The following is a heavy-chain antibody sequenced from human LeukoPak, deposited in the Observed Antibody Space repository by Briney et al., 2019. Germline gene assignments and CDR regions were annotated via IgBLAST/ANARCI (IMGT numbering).Heavy chain of an antibody. CDR3: AVTRMGATAEIDY. Sequence: ASVKVSCKASGYSFTGYYIHWVRQAPGQGLEWMGRINPDSGGTKYSQRFQDRVTMTRDTSISTACMELSRLTSDDTAVFYCAVTRMGATAEIDYWGQGTLVTVSS. CDR1: GYSFTGYY. CDR2: INPDSGGT. D-gene: IGHD1-26*01. J-gene: IGHJ4*02. V-gene: IGHV1-2*06.